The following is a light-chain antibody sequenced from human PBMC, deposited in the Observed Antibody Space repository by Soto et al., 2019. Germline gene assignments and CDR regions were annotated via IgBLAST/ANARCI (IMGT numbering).Light chain of an antibody. CDR2: EVS. Sequence: QSALTQPASVSGSPGQSSTISCTGTSSDVGSYNLVSWYQQHPGKAPKLMIYEVSKRPSGVSNRFSGSKSGNTASLTNSGLQAEDEADYYCCSYAGSSTFVFGGGTKLTVL. V-gene: IGLV2-23*02. CDR1: SSDVGSYNL. CDR3: CSYAGSSTFV. J-gene: IGLJ3*02.